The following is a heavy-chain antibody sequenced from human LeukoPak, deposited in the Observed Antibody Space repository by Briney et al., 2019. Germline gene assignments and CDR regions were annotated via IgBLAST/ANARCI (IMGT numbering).Heavy chain of an antibody. CDR2: MYHTGST. Sequence: SETLSLTCSVSGYSMSSGYYWGWIRQPPERGLEWIGSMYHTGSTYYNPSLKSRVNISVDTSKNQFYLKVSSVTAADTAVYYCAREVLGIVGARVDYWGQGTLVTVSS. D-gene: IGHD1-26*01. J-gene: IGHJ4*02. CDR3: AREVLGIVGARVDY. CDR1: GYSMSSGYY. V-gene: IGHV4-38-2*02.